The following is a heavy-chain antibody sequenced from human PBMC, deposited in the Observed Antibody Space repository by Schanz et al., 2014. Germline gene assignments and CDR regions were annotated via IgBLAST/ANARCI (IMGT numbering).Heavy chain of an antibody. CDR3: ARGGTYGIFYDHMDV. D-gene: IGHD3-22*01. V-gene: IGHV4-34*11. J-gene: IGHJ6*03. CDR2: ISYSGST. Sequence: QVQLQQWGAGLLKPSETLSLTCAVYGGSFSSNYWSWIRQPPGKGLEWIGFISYSGSTRFNPSLKILAPISQDPPKNQISLPRVSVTAADTAVYYCARGGTYGIFYDHMDVWGRGTTVTVSS. CDR1: GGSFSSNY.